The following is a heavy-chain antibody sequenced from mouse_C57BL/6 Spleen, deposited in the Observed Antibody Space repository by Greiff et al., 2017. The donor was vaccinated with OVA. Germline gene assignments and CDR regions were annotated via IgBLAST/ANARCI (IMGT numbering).Heavy chain of an antibody. Sequence: EVNVVESGGGLVKPGGSLKLSCAASGFTFSSYAMSWVRQTPEKRLEWVATISDGGSYTYYPDNVKGRFTISRDNAKNNLYLQMSHLKSEDTAMYYCARNWDLYYFDYWGQGTTLTVSS. D-gene: IGHD4-1*01. CDR1: GFTFSSYA. CDR3: ARNWDLYYFDY. CDR2: ISDGGSYT. J-gene: IGHJ2*01. V-gene: IGHV5-4*03.